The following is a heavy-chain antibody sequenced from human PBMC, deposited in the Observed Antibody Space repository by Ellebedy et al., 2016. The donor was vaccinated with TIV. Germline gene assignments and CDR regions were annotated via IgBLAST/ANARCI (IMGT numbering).Heavy chain of an antibody. J-gene: IGHJ4*02. V-gene: IGHV2-26*01. D-gene: IGHD2-21*02. CDR1: GFSRSNVIMS. CDR3: ARTTMYCAGDCSYYYDS. CDR2: IFSNDER. Sequence: SGPTLVKPTETLTLNCTVSGFSRSNVIMSVSWIRQPSGKALEWLGNIFSNDERSYNTSLKTRLTISKETSKSQVVLSMTNIEPVDTATYYCARTTMYCAGDCSYYYDSWGQGTRVTVSS.